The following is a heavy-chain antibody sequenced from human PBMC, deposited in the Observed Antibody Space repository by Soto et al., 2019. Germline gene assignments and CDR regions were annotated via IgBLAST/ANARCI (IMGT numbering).Heavy chain of an antibody. D-gene: IGHD3-10*01. CDR1: GGTFSSYA. CDR3: ARLPRSGSYKGAGYYYGMDV. V-gene: IGHV1-69*12. Sequence: QVQLVQSGAEVKKPGSSVKVSCKASGGTFSSYAISWVRQAPGQGLEWMGGIIPIFGTANYAQKFQGRVTITADESXXTXHXXLSSLRSEDTAVYYCARLPRSGSYKGAGYYYGMDVWGQGTTVTVSS. J-gene: IGHJ6*02. CDR2: IIPIFGTA.